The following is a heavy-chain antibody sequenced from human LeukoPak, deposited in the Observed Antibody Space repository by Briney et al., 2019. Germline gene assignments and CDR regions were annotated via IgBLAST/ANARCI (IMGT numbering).Heavy chain of an antibody. D-gene: IGHD2-8*01. V-gene: IGHV3-21*01. CDR2: ISSSSSYI. CDR1: GFTFSRYS. Sequence: PGGSLRLSCAASGFTFSRYSMNWVRQAPGKGLEWVSSISSSSSYIYYADSVKGRFTISRDNAKNSLYLKMNSLRAEDTAVYYCARARPLGVSYYFDYWGQGALVTVSS. J-gene: IGHJ4*02. CDR3: ARARPLGVSYYFDY.